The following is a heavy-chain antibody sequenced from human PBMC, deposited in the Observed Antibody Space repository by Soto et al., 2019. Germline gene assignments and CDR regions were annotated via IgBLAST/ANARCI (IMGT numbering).Heavy chain of an antibody. J-gene: IGHJ4*02. CDR3: AREIRAPDHFAS. CDR1: GGSIRSGDYY. CDR2: VHYSGNT. V-gene: IGHV4-30-4*01. Sequence: SETLSLTCTVSGGSIRSGDYYWSWIRQTPERVLEWCGYVHYSGNTFYNTSLKSRATIXRXXSXNXFXLXXXSLTXADSAFYYCAREIRAPDHFASGGRGAPVPCSS.